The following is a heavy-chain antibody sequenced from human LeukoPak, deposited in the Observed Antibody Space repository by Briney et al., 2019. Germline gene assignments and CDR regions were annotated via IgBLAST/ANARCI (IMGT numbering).Heavy chain of an antibody. CDR1: GFTFSSYE. V-gene: IGHV3-48*03. CDR2: ISSRGSTI. D-gene: IGHD3-10*01. Sequence: GGSLRLSCTASGFTFSSYEMNWVRQAPGKGLEWVSYISSRGSTIYYADSVKGRFTISRDNAKNSLYLQMNSLRAEDTAVYYCAREASRFGELFNWFDPWGQGTLVTVSS. CDR3: AREASRFGELFNWFDP. J-gene: IGHJ5*02.